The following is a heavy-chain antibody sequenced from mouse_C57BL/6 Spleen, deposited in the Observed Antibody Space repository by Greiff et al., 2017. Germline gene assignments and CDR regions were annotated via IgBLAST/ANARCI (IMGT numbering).Heavy chain of an antibody. D-gene: IGHD1-1*01. CDR3: ARLTTVVATRDWYFDV. CDR1: GYTFTSYW. J-gene: IGHJ1*03. CDR2: IDPSDSYT. V-gene: IGHV1-69*01. Sequence: QVQLQQPGAELVMPGASVKLSCKASGYTFTSYWMHWVKQRPGQGLEWIGEIDPSDSYTNYTQKFKGKSTLTVDKSSSTAYMQLSSLTSEDSAVYYCARLTTVVATRDWYFDVWGTGTTVTVAS.